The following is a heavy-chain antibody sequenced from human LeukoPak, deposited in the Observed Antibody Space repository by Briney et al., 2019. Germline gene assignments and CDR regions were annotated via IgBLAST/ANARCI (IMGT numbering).Heavy chain of an antibody. CDR1: GGTFSSYA. D-gene: IGHD3-16*02. CDR3: ARTLYDYVWGSYRHPFDY. Sequence: SVKVSCKASGGTFSSYAISWARQAPGQGLEWMGGIIPIFGTANYAQKFQGRVTITADESTSTAYMELSSLRSEDTAVYYCARTLYDYVWGSYRHPFDYWGQGTPVTVSS. J-gene: IGHJ4*02. CDR2: IIPIFGTA. V-gene: IGHV1-69*13.